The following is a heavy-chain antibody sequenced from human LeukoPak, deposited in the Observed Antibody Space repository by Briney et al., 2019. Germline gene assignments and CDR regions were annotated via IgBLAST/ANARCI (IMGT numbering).Heavy chain of an antibody. V-gene: IGHV1-8*01. CDR2: MNPNSGNT. J-gene: IGHJ3*02. CDR3: ARVTRYCSDGSCDHDAFDI. D-gene: IGHD2-15*01. Sequence: ASVKVSCKASGYTFTSYDINWVRQATGQGLEWMGWMNPNSGNTGYAQKFQGRVTMTRNTSISTAYMELSSLRSEDTAVYYCARVTRYCSDGSCDHDAFDIWGQGTMVTVSS. CDR1: GYTFTSYD.